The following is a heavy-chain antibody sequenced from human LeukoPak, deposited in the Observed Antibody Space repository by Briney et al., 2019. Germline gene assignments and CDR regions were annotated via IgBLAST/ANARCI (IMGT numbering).Heavy chain of an antibody. CDR3: ARGRGYYDSSGYYYQPLLDY. J-gene: IGHJ4*02. CDR1: GGSFSGYY. Sequence: SETLSLTCAVYGGSFSGYYWSWIRQPPGKGLEWIGEINQSGSTNYNPSLKSRVTISVDTSKNQFSLKLSSVTAADTAVYYCARGRGYYDSSGYYYQPLLDYWGQGTLVTVSS. CDR2: INQSGST. D-gene: IGHD3-22*01. V-gene: IGHV4-34*01.